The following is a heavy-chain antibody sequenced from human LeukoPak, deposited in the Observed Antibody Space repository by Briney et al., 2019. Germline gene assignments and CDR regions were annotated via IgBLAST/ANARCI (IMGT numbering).Heavy chain of an antibody. CDR1: GFTFSSYS. J-gene: IGHJ4*02. CDR2: ISSSSSTI. CDR3: AKTGQEMATIGFDY. D-gene: IGHD5-24*01. V-gene: IGHV3-48*01. Sequence: GGSLRLSCAASGFTFSSYSMNWVRQAPGKGLEWVSYISSSSSTIYYADSVKGRFTISRDNAKNSLYLQMNSLRAEDTAVYYCAKTGQEMATIGFDYWGQGTLVTVSS.